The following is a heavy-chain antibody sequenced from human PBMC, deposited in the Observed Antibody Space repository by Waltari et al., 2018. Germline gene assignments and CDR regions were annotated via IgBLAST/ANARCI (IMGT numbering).Heavy chain of an antibody. V-gene: IGHV4-4*07. D-gene: IGHD3-16*01. Sequence: QVQLQESGPGLVKPSQTLSLTCTVSGDSLSSYYWNWIRQPAGKGLEWIGRVYSRGTTNYNPSLKSRVTMSVDTSKNHFSLNLTSVTAADTGVYFCARGRSFWGSLNWFDSWGPGTLVTVSS. CDR1: GDSLSSYY. CDR2: VYSRGTT. J-gene: IGHJ5*01. CDR3: ARGRSFWGSLNWFDS.